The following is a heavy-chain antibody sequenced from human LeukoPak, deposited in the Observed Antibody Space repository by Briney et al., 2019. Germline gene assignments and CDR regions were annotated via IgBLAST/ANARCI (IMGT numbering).Heavy chain of an antibody. J-gene: IGHJ4*02. V-gene: IGHV4-31*03. CDR2: IYYSGST. D-gene: IGHD6-19*01. CDR3: ARKGAVAGLHFDY. Sequence: PSETLSLTCTVSVGFISSGGYYWSWIRQHPGKGLEWIGYIYYSGSTYYNPSLESRVTILVDTSKNQFSLKLSSVTDADTAVYYCARKGAVAGLHFDYWGQGTLVTVSS. CDR1: VGFISSGGYY.